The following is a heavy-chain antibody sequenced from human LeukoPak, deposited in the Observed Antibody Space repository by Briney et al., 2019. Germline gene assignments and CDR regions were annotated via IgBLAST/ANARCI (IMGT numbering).Heavy chain of an antibody. V-gene: IGHV4-59*01. CDR2: IYYSGST. CDR3: ARAVGASSSPFDY. J-gene: IGHJ4*02. CDR1: GGSISSYY. Sequence: PSETLSLTYTVSGGSISSYYWSWIRQPPGKGLEWIGYIYYSGSTNYNPSLKSRVTISVDTSKNQFSLKLSSVTAADTAVYYCARAVGASSSPFDYWGQGTLVTVSS. D-gene: IGHD1-26*01.